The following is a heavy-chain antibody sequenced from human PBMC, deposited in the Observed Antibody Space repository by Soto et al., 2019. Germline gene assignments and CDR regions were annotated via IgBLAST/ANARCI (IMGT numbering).Heavy chain of an antibody. CDR1: GFTFSSYA. CDR2: ISSNGGST. CDR3: VKGVKGPTLIPYYYDSSGYYYDAFNI. V-gene: IGHV3-64D*06. D-gene: IGHD3-22*01. Sequence: PVGSLRLSCSASGFTFSSYAMHWVRQAPGKGLEYVSVISSNGGSTYHADSVKGRFTISRDNSKNTLYLQMSSLRAEDTAVYYCVKGVKGPTLIPYYYDSSGYYYDAFNIWGQGTKVTVSS. J-gene: IGHJ3*02.